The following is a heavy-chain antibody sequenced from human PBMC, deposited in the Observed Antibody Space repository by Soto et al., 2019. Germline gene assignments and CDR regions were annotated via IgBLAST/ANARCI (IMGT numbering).Heavy chain of an antibody. Sequence: PSETLSLTCTVSGGSISSSSYYWGWIRQPPGKGLEWIGSIYYSGSTYYNPSLKNRVTISVDTSKNQFSLKLSSVTAADTAVYYCARHLAVAGKSELDYWGQGTLVTVSS. CDR1: GGSISSSSYY. D-gene: IGHD6-19*01. CDR3: ARHLAVAGKSELDY. J-gene: IGHJ4*02. V-gene: IGHV4-39*01. CDR2: IYYSGST.